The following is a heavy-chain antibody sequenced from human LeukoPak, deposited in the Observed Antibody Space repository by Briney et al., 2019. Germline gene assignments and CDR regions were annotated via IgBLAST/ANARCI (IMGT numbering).Heavy chain of an antibody. V-gene: IGHV3-64D*06. CDR2: ISGNGGST. D-gene: IGHD5-24*01. J-gene: IGHJ1*01. CDR3: VGDGRDGYNIYFHH. Sequence: GGSLRLSCSASGFTFSSYAMHWVRQAPGKGLEYVSVISGNGGSTSYADSVKGRFTTSRDNSKNTVYLQMSSLRAGDTAIYYCVGDGRDGYNIYFHHWGQGTLVTVSS. CDR1: GFTFSSYA.